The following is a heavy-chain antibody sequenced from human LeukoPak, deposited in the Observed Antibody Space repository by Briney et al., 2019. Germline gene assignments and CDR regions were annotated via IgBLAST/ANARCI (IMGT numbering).Heavy chain of an antibody. CDR1: GFTFKSYG. CDR2: ITGAGSST. J-gene: IGHJ4*02. Sequence: GGSLRLSCAASGFTFKSYGMTWVRQVPGKGLEWVSSITGAGSSTKYADSVNGRFTISRNNSKNTLSLQMTGLRAEDTAVYYCARKVAVAMDLDYWGQGTLVTVSS. V-gene: IGHV3-23*01. CDR3: ARKVAVAMDLDY. D-gene: IGHD5-18*01.